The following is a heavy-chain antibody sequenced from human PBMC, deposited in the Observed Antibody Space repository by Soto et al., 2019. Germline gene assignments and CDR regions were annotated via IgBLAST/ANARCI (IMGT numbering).Heavy chain of an antibody. V-gene: IGHV3-30-3*01. CDR2: ISYDGSNK. Sequence: QVQLVESGGGVVQPGRSLRLSCAASGFTFSSYAMHWVRHAPGKGMEWVAVISYDGSNKYYPDSVKSRLTISRDNYRNSLYLERISVRAADTAVYYAARDLAGTEEVAYYYLYYWGQGTLVTVAS. D-gene: IGHD2-15*01. J-gene: IGHJ4*02. CDR3: ARDLAGTEEVAYYYLYY. CDR1: GFTFSSYA.